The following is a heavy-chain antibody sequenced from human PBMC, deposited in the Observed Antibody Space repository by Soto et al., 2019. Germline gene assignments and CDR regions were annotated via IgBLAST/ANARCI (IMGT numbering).Heavy chain of an antibody. D-gene: IGHD4-17*01. CDR1: DYTFTSYG. V-gene: IGHV1-18*04. Sequence: ASVKVSCKASDYTFTSYGISWVRQAPGQGLEWMGWISAYNGNTNYAQKLQGRVTMTTDTSTSTAYMELRSLRSDDTAVYYCARDRGTTVVTRGAFDIWGQGTMVTVSS. CDR2: ISAYNGNT. J-gene: IGHJ3*02. CDR3: ARDRGTTVVTRGAFDI.